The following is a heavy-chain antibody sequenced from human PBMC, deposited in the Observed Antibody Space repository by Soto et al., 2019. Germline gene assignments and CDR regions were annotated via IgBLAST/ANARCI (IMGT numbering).Heavy chain of an antibody. CDR2: ISYDGSNK. CDR1: GFTFSSYG. J-gene: IGHJ4*02. V-gene: IGHV3-30*18. Sequence: PGGSLRLSCAASGFTFSSYGMHWVRQAPGKGLEWVAVISYDGSNKYYADSVKGRFTISRDNSKNTLYLQMNSLRAEDTAVYYCAKAYGYGYFFDYWGQGNLVTVSS. CDR3: AKAYGYGYFFDY. D-gene: IGHD5-18*01.